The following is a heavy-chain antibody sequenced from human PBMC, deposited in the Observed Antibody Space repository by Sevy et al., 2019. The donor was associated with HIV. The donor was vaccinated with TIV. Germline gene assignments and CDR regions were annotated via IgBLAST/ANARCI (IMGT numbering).Heavy chain of an antibody. CDR2: ISNYNT. CDR1: GYTFTSYG. V-gene: IGHV1-18*01. D-gene: IGHD1-26*01. CDR3: ARAPSGSQGPGQYFQH. J-gene: IGHJ1*01. Sequence: ASVKVSCKASGYTFTSYGITWVRQAPGQGLEWMGWISNYNTNYAEKIQGRVTMTTDTSTSTVYMELRSLRSDDTAVYYCARAPSGSQGPGQYFQHWGQGTLVTVSS.